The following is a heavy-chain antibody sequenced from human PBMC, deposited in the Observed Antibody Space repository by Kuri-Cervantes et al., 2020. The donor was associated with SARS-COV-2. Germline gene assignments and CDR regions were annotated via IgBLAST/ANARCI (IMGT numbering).Heavy chain of an antibody. D-gene: IGHD6-19*01. CDR2: ISSSSSYI. J-gene: IGHJ4*02. CDR3: ARNRGSGWPFFDY. CDR1: RFTFSSYA. V-gene: IGHV3-21*01. Sequence: GESLKIYCAASRFTFSSYAMSWVRQAPGKGLEWVSAISSSSSYIYYADSVKGRFTISRDNAKNSLYLQMNSLRAEDTAVYYCARNRGSGWPFFDYWGQGTLVTVSS.